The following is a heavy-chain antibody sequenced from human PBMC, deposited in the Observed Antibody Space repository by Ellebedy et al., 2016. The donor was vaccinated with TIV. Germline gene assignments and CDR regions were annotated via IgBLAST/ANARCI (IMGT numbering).Heavy chain of an antibody. CDR3: AKDRITMIVGTGAFDI. CDR1: GFSFRSYW. CDR2: INQDATKT. D-gene: IGHD3-22*01. Sequence: GESLKISCAASGFSFRSYWMTWVRQAPGKGLEWVANINQDATKTFYVDSVEGRFTISRDNSKNTLYLQMNSLRAEDTAVYYCAKDRITMIVGTGAFDIWGQGTMVTVSS. J-gene: IGHJ3*02. V-gene: IGHV3-7*03.